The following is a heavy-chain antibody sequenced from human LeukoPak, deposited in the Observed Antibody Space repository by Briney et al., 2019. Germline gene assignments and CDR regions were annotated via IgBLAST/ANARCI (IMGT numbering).Heavy chain of an antibody. Sequence: GGSLRLSCAASGFPFSDYYMTWIRQAPGKGLEWLSYITSTSSYTNYADSVKGRVTISRDNAKNSLYLQMNSLRAEDTAIYYCTRVGYIDEGIDYWGQGTLVTVSS. J-gene: IGHJ4*02. CDR2: ITSTSSYT. D-gene: IGHD5-24*01. CDR1: GFPFSDYY. CDR3: TRVGYIDEGIDY. V-gene: IGHV3-11*06.